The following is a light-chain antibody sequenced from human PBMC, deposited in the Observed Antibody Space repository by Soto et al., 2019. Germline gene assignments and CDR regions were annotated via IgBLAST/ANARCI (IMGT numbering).Light chain of an antibody. J-gene: IGKJ4*01. V-gene: IGKV1-12*01. CDR1: QDISSW. CDR2: GAS. Sequence: DIQMTQSPSSVSASVGDRVTITCRASQDISSWLAWYQQTPGRAPKLLIYGASTLQSGVPSRFSGSGSGTDFTLTIGSLQPEDSAIYYCQQANSFPRTFGGGTRVEIK. CDR3: QQANSFPRT.